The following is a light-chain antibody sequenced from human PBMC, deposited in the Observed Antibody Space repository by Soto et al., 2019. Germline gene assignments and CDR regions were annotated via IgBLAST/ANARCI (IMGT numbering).Light chain of an antibody. CDR3: QQFNSYPLT. J-gene: IGKJ4*01. CDR2: DAS. Sequence: AIPLTQSPSSLSASIGDRVTITCRTSQDISSALAWYQQKPGRAPKVLIYDASSLESAVPSRFSGSGSGTDFTLTISSLQPEDFATYYCQQFNSYPLTFGGGTKVEIK. CDR1: QDISSA. V-gene: IGKV1-13*02.